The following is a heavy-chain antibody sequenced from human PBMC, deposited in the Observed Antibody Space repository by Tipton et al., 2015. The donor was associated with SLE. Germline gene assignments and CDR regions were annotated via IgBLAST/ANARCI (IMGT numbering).Heavy chain of an antibody. CDR3: VKDGGITRGFFDY. CDR1: GFTFDDYT. J-gene: IGHJ4*02. V-gene: IGHV3-43*01. CDR2: ITWDGGSP. Sequence: SLRLSCAASGFTFDDYTMHWVRQVPGKGLEWVSRITWDGGSPYYADFVQGRFTISRDNNKNSLYLQMSSLRTEDTALYYCVKDGGITRGFFDYWGQGTLVTVSS. D-gene: IGHD3-16*01.